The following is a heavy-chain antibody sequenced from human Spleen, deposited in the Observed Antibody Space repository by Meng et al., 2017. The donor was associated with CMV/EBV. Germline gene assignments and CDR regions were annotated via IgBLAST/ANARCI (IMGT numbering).Heavy chain of an antibody. D-gene: IGHD2-2*01. Sequence: GGSLRLSCAASGFTFSSYEMNWVRQAPGKGLEWVSYISSSGSTIYYADSVKGRFTISRDNAKNSLYLQMNSLRAEDTAVYYCARYHYSMDVWGQGTTVTVSS. CDR3: ARYHYSMDV. CDR1: GFTFSSYE. CDR2: ISSSGSTI. J-gene: IGHJ6*02. V-gene: IGHV3-48*03.